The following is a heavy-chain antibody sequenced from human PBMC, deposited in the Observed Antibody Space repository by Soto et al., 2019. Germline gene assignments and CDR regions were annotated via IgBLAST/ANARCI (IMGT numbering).Heavy chain of an antibody. CDR3: ARSQGGSSSLDIYYYYYCGMDV. J-gene: IGHJ6*02. V-gene: IGHV1-69*13. CDR1: GGTFSSYA. CDR2: IIPIFGTA. D-gene: IGHD2-15*01. Sequence: ASVKVSCKAPGGTFSSYAISWVRQAPGQGLEWMGGIIPIFGTAKYAQKFQGRVTITADESTSTGYMELSSLRSEDTAVYYCARSQGGSSSLDIYYYYYCGMDVWGQGTTVTGSS.